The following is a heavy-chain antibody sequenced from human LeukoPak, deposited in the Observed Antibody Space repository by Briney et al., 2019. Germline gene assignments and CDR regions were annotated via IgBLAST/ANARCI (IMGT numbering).Heavy chain of an antibody. Sequence: PSETLSLTCTVSGYSISSGYYWGWVRQPPGKGLEWIANLYHSGSTYYNPSLKSRVTISVDTSKNQFSLKLSSVTAADTAVYYCARVVQSTDSSGFYLPEYFQHWGQGTLVTVSS. CDR1: GYSISSGYY. D-gene: IGHD3-22*01. J-gene: IGHJ1*01. CDR3: ARVVQSTDSSGFYLPEYFQH. V-gene: IGHV4-38-2*02. CDR2: LYHSGST.